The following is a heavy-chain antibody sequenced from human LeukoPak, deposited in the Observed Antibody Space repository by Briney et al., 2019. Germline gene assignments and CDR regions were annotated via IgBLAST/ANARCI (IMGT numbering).Heavy chain of an antibody. V-gene: IGHV4-61*02. D-gene: IGHD6-13*01. CDR1: GGSISSGSYY. Sequence: SQTLSLTCTVSGGSISSGSYYWSWIRQPAGKGLEWIGRIYTSGSTNYNPSLKSRVTISVDTSKNQFSLKLSSVTAADTAVYYCAREDVGSSWWTPFDYWGQGTLVTVSS. CDR2: IYTSGST. CDR3: AREDVGSSWWTPFDY. J-gene: IGHJ4*02.